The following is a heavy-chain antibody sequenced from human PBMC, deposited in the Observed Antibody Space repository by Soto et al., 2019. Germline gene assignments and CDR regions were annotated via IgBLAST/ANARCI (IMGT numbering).Heavy chain of an antibody. CDR3: ARDLGEYGGFDP. V-gene: IGHV1-2*04. CDR1: GYTFNGNY. CDR2: INPNSGGT. Sequence: ASVKVSSKASGYTFNGNYMHWLRQAPGQGLEWMGWINPNSGGTNYAQKFQGWVTMTRDTSISTAYMELSRLRSDDTAVYYCARDLGEYGGFDPWGQGTLVTVSS. J-gene: IGHJ5*02. D-gene: IGHD2-2*01.